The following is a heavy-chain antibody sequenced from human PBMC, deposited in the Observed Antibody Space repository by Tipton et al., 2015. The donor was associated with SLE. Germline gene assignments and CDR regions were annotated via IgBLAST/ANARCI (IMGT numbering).Heavy chain of an antibody. Sequence: SLRLSCAASGFTFSDHYMDWVRQAPGKGLEWVGRIRIKANSYATVYAASVKGRFTISRDNSKNTLYLQMNSLRAEDTAVYYCAREVSPEYDSSGDVNAFDIWGQGTMVTVSS. CDR2: IRIKANSYAT. D-gene: IGHD3-22*01. J-gene: IGHJ3*02. V-gene: IGHV3-72*01. CDR1: GFTFSDHY. CDR3: AREVSPEYDSSGDVNAFDI.